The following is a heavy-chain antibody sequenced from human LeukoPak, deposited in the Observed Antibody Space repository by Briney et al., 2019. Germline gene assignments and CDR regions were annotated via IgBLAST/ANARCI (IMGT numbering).Heavy chain of an antibody. D-gene: IGHD6-19*01. V-gene: IGHV3-48*03. CDR3: ARAGYSSGWYRTKYDY. J-gene: IGHJ4*02. CDR1: GFTFSSYE. CDR2: ISSSGSTI. Sequence: GGSLRLSCAASGFTFSSYEMYWVRQAPGKGLEWVSYISSSGSTIYYADSVKGRFTISRDNAKNSLYLQMNSLRAEDTAVYYCARAGYSSGWYRTKYDYWGQGTLVTVSS.